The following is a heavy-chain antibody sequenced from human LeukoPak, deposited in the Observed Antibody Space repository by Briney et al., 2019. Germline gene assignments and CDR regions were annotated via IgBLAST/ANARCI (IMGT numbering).Heavy chain of an antibody. V-gene: IGHV4-59*01. Sequence: SETLSLTCTVSGGSISSYYWSWIRQPPGKGLEWIGYIYYSGSTNYNPSLKSRVTISEDTSKNQFSLKLSSVSAADTAVYYCARDYSSGWYWFDPWGQGTLVTVSS. CDR3: ARDYSSGWYWFDP. D-gene: IGHD6-19*01. CDR2: IYYSGST. CDR1: GGSISSYY. J-gene: IGHJ5*02.